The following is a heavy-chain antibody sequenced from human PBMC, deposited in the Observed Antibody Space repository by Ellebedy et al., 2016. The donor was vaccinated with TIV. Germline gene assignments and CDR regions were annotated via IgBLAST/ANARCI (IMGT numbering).Heavy chain of an antibody. CDR2: TSHDGSNT. J-gene: IGHJ4*02. V-gene: IGHV3-30*18. CDR1: GFTFSSYG. D-gene: IGHD3-10*01. CDR3: AKEFGWAIDS. Sequence: PGGSLRLSCAASGFTFSSYGMHWVRQAPGKGLEWVAVTSHDGSNTYYGDSVKGRFTISRDNSKNTLYLQMNSLRPEDTAVFYCAKEFGWAIDSWGQGTLVTVSS.